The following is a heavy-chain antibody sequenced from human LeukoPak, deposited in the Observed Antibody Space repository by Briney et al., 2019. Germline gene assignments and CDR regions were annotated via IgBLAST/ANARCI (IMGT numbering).Heavy chain of an antibody. Sequence: SETLSLTCTVSGGSISSYYWSWIRLPPGKGLEGFGFIYYTGATYYNPSLKSRVTISLDTSKNQFSLKLSSVTAADAAVYYCARAGYSYGTGYYFDYWGQGALVTVSS. D-gene: IGHD5-18*01. CDR3: ARAGYSYGTGYYFDY. CDR1: GGSISSYY. J-gene: IGHJ4*02. V-gene: IGHV4-59*13. CDR2: IYYTGAT.